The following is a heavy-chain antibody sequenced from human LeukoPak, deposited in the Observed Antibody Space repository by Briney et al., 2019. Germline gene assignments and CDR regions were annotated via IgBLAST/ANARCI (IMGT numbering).Heavy chain of an antibody. CDR2: INWNGAST. CDR1: GFRFDDLG. D-gene: IGHD6-6*01. V-gene: IGHV3-20*04. J-gene: IGHJ6*03. Sequence: GWSLRLSCAASGFRFDDLGMTWVRQVPGEGLEWVAGINWNGASTGYADSVRGRFTISRDNAKNSLYLQMNSLRAEDTALYYCARAVCPTIKFCDSSYFMDVWGKGTTVNVS. CDR3: ARAVCPTIKFCDSSYFMDV.